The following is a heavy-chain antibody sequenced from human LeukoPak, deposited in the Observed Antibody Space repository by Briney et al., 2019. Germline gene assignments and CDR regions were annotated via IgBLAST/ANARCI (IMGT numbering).Heavy chain of an antibody. D-gene: IGHD6-19*01. Sequence: GGSLRLSCAASGFTFSSYWMSWVRQAPGKGLEWVSYISSSGSTIYYADSVKGRFTISRDNAKNSLYLQMNSLRAEDTAVYYCATDLRYSSDWYYFDYWGQGTLVTVSS. CDR3: ATDLRYSSDWYYFDY. CDR2: ISSSGSTI. J-gene: IGHJ4*02. V-gene: IGHV3-48*04. CDR1: GFTFSSYW.